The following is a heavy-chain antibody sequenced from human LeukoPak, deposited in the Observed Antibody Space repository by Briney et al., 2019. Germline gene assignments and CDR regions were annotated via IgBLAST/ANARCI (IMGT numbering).Heavy chain of an antibody. D-gene: IGHD4-17*01. CDR3: ARGDGDYYFDY. CDR1: GFTFSSYW. Sequence: GGSLRLSCAAPGFTFSSYWMSWVRQAPGKGLEWVANIKEDGSEKYYVDSVEGRFTISRDNAKKSLYLQMNSLRAEDTAVYYCARGDGDYYFDYWGQGTLVTVSS. V-gene: IGHV3-7*02. J-gene: IGHJ4*02. CDR2: IKEDGSEK.